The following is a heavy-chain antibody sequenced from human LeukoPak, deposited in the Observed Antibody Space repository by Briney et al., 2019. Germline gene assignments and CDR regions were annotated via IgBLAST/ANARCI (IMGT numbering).Heavy chain of an antibody. CDR3: ARVAKRFLEPTSYYFDY. J-gene: IGHJ4*02. Sequence: SVKVSCKASGYTFTDYYMHWVRQAPGQGLEWMGGIIPIFGTANYAQKFQGRVTITADESTSTAYMELSSLRSEDTAVYYCARVAKRFLEPTSYYFDYWGQGTLVTVSS. V-gene: IGHV1-69*13. CDR1: GYTFTDYY. CDR2: IIPIFGTA. D-gene: IGHD3-3*01.